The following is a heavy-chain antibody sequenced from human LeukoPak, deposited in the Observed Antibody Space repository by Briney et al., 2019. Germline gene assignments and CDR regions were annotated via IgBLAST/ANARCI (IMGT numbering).Heavy chain of an antibody. J-gene: IGHJ6*02. D-gene: IGHD3-10*01. CDR1: GDSINSLDL. V-gene: IGHV4-59*11. Sequence: SETLSLTCTVSGDSINSLDLWSWVRQPPGKGLEWIGYIYDSGSTNYNPSLKSRVTISVDTSKNQFSLKLSSVTAADMAVHYCARVGGTNYYYYGMDVWGQGTTVTVSS. CDR3: ARVGGTNYYYYGMDV. CDR2: IYDSGST.